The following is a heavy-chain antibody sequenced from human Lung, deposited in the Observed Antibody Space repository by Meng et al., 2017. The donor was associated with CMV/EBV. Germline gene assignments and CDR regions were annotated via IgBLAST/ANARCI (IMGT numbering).Heavy chain of an antibody. V-gene: IGHV3-23*03. D-gene: IGHD1-1*01. J-gene: IGHJ4*02. Sequence: GGSXRLSCAASGFTFSTYAMNWVRQAPGKGLEWVAVIFDGGRRTYYADSVKGRFTIFRDSSKNKVYLEMNSLRAEDTAVYYCANNSTFDSWAQGTLVTVDS. CDR1: GFTFSTYA. CDR3: ANNSTFDS. CDR2: IFDGGRRT.